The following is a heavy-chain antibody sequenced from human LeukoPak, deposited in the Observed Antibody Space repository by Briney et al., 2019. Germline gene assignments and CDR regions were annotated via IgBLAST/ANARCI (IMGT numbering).Heavy chain of an antibody. J-gene: IGHJ5*02. Sequence: PGGSLRLSCAASGFTLSGYAMHGVRQAPGKGLEWVSSIDTTSNYIYYADSVKGRFTISRDNARNSLYLQMNSLTADDTAVYYCARAEPSTPYDHWGRGTLVTVSS. CDR2: IDTTSNYI. CDR1: GFTLSGYA. V-gene: IGHV3-21*01. CDR3: ARAEPSTPYDH.